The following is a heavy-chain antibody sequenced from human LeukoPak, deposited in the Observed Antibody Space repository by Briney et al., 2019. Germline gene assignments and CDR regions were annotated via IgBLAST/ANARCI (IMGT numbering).Heavy chain of an antibody. CDR3: ARDSGTTGEVKFDP. J-gene: IGHJ5*02. Sequence: PSETLSLTCTVSGGSISSYYWSWLRQPAGTALEWIGRIYSSGTITYNPSLKSRVTMSVDTSKNQFSLKLNSVTAADTAVYYCARDSGTTGEVKFDPWGQGTLVTVSS. V-gene: IGHV4-4*07. CDR2: IYSSGTI. D-gene: IGHD3-10*01. CDR1: GGSISSYY.